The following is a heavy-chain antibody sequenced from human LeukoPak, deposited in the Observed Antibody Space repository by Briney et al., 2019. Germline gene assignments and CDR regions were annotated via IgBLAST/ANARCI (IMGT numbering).Heavy chain of an antibody. D-gene: IGHD6-13*01. J-gene: IGHJ6*02. CDR2: ISSSSSYI. CDR1: GFTFSSYS. V-gene: IGHV3-21*04. CDR3: ARGSDISSWYYNGMDV. Sequence: PGGSLRLSCAASGFTFSSYSMNWVRQAPGKGLEWVSSISSSSSYIYYADSVKGRFTISRDNSKNTLYLQMNSLKTEDTALYYCARGSDISSWYYNGMDVWGQGTTVTVSS.